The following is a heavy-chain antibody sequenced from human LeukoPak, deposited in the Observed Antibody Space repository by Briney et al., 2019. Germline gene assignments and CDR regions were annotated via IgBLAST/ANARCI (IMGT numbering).Heavy chain of an antibody. CDR3: AKSLTGNVADLDY. CDR1: GFMFSNYG. D-gene: IGHD1-14*01. Sequence: GGSLRLSCAVSGFMFSNYGMHWVRQAPGKGLDWLALISSDGLNKYYTDSVEGRFTISRDNSKSTVYLQMNSLRAGDTALYYCAKSLTGNVADLDYWGQGTLVTVSS. V-gene: IGHV3-33*03. CDR2: ISSDGLNK. J-gene: IGHJ4*02.